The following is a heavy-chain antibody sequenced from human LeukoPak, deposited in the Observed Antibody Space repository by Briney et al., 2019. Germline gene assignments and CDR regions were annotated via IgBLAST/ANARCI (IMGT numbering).Heavy chain of an antibody. CDR1: GYSYTNYW. Sequence: GESLKISCKGSGYSYTNYWIGWVRQMPGKGLEWMGIIYPGDSDTKYSPSFQGQVTISADKSISTAYLQWSSLKASDTAMYFCARQGTGSESYPDNWFDPWGQGTLVTVSS. V-gene: IGHV5-51*01. CDR2: IYPGDSDT. D-gene: IGHD3-10*01. J-gene: IGHJ5*02. CDR3: ARQGTGSESYPDNWFDP.